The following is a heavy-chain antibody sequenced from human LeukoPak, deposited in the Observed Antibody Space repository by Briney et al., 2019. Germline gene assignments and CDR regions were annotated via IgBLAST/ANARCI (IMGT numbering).Heavy chain of an antibody. V-gene: IGHV3-23*01. Sequence: GGSLTLSCAASGFTFSSYAMSWVRQAPGKGLEWVSAISGSGGSTYYADSVKGRFTISRDNSKNTLYLQMNSLRAEDTAVYYCAKSREYSYYYYGMDVWGQGTTVTVSS. CDR1: GFTFSSYA. CDR2: ISGSGGST. CDR3: AKSREYSYYYYGMDV. J-gene: IGHJ6*02. D-gene: IGHD2-15*01.